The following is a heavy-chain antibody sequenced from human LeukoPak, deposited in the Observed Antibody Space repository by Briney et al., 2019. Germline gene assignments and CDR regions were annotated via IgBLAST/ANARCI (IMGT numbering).Heavy chain of an antibody. Sequence: PGGSLRLSCAASGFTFSSYAMSWVRQAPGKGLEWMGGFDPEDGETIYAQKFQGRVTITRDTSASTAYMELSSLRSEDTAVYYCARELGMVRGVIRFHYGMDVWGQGTTVTVSS. CDR3: ARELGMVRGVIRFHYGMDV. J-gene: IGHJ6*02. CDR2: FDPEDGET. CDR1: GFTFSSYA. V-gene: IGHV1-24*01. D-gene: IGHD3-10*01.